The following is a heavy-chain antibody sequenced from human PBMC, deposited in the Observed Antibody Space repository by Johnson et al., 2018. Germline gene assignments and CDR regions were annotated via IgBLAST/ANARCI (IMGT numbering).Heavy chain of an antibody. D-gene: IGHD3-3*01. J-gene: IGHJ6*02. CDR3: ARRADFRSVYYEGDHYYYYGLDV. CDR2: IFHSGST. V-gene: IGHV4-59*01. CDR1: GGSINDYS. Sequence: QVQLQESGPGLVKPTETLSLSCTVSGGSINDYSWNWIRQAPGKGLEWLGYIFHSGSTNYTPSLQSRVTISTDMPKKQFSLRLTYVTAADTAVYYCARRADFRSVYYEGDHYYYYGLDVWGQGTTVTVSS.